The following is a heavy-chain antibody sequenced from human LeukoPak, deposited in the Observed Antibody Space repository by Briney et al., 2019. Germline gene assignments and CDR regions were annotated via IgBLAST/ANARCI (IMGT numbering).Heavy chain of an antibody. J-gene: IGHJ4*02. D-gene: IGHD5-18*01. CDR1: GFTFSSYA. V-gene: IGHV3-23*01. Sequence: GGSLRLSCAASGFTFSSYAMSWVRQAPGKGLEWVSAISGSGGSIYYADSVEGRFTISRDNSKNTLYLQMNSLRAEDTAVYYCARGEYTYVYFDYWGQGTLVTVSS. CDR3: ARGEYTYVYFDY. CDR2: ISGSGGSI.